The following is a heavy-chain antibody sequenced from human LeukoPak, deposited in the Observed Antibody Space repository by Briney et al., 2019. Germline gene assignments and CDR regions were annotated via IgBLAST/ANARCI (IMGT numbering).Heavy chain of an antibody. CDR1: VFTFSSYG. J-gene: IGHJ4*02. Sequence: GGALRLSCAASVFTFSSYGMSWVRQAPGKGLEWVSAISGSGGSTYYADSVKGRFTTSRDNSKNTLYLQMNSLRDEDTAVYYCARDIAVAGTPFDYWGQGTLVTVSS. D-gene: IGHD6-19*01. CDR3: ARDIAVAGTPFDY. V-gene: IGHV3-23*01. CDR2: ISGSGGST.